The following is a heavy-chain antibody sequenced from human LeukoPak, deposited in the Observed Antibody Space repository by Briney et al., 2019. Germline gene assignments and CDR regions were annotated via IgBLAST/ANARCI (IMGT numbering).Heavy chain of an antibody. Sequence: GASVKVSCKASGYTFTSYDINWVRQATGQGLEWMGWMNPNRGNTGYAHKFQGRPTMTRNNSISTAYMELSSLRSEDTAVYYCAIRKYCSSTSCYFDAFDIWGQGTMVTVSS. V-gene: IGHV1-8*01. CDR3: AIRKYCSSTSCYFDAFDI. CDR1: GYTFTSYD. D-gene: IGHD2-2*01. CDR2: MNPNRGNT. J-gene: IGHJ3*02.